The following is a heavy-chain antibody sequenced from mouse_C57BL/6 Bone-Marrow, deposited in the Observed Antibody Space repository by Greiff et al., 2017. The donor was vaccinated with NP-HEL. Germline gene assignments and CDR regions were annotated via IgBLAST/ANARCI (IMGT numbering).Heavy chain of an antibody. Sequence: QVQLQQSGAELARPGASVKLSCKASSYTFTSYGISWVKQRTGQGLEWIGEIYPRSGNTYYNEKFKGKATLTADKSSSTAYMELRSLTSEDSAVYFCARYGRGSYYAMDYWGQGTSVTVSS. CDR3: ARYGRGSYYAMDY. D-gene: IGHD1-1*02. V-gene: IGHV1-81*01. CDR2: IYPRSGNT. CDR1: SYTFTSYG. J-gene: IGHJ4*01.